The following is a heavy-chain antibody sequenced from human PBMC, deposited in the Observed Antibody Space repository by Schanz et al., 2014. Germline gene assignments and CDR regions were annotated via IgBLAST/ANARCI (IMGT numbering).Heavy chain of an antibody. V-gene: IGHV3-53*01. D-gene: IGHD3-10*01. Sequence: EVQLAESGGGLIQPGGSLRLSCVVSGFSVSNTYMHWVRQPPGKGLEWVSVINSAGTTYYADSVKGRFTFSRDSSKNTVYLQMDSLRADDTSVYYCARGRGCIIGQWGQGILVTVSS. CDR2: INSAGTT. J-gene: IGHJ4*02. CDR3: ARGRGCIIGQ. CDR1: GFSVSNTY.